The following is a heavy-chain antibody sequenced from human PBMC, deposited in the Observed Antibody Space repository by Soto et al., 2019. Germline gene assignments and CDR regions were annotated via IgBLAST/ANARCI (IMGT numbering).Heavy chain of an antibody. V-gene: IGHV3-23*01. CDR2: ISGSGGST. CDR1: GFTFSSYA. CDR3: AKDREKVPSAFDY. Sequence: TGGSLRLSCAASGFTFSSYAMSWVRQAPGKGLEWVSAISGSGGSTYYADSVKGRFTISRDNSKNTLYLQMNSLRAEDTAVYYCAKDREKVPSAFDYWGQGTLVTVSS. J-gene: IGHJ4*02. D-gene: IGHD3-10*01.